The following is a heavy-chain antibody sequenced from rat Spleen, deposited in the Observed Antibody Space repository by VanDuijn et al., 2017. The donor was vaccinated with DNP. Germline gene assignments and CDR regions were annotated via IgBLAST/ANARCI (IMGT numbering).Heavy chain of an antibody. Sequence: EVQLVESGGDLVQPGRSLKLSCVASGFTFSTFWMTWIRQVPGKGLEWVASITTSGGNTYYPDSVKGRFTISRDNAKNTLYLQMNSLQTEDTAIYFCTRVYYSAEDWFAYWGQGTLVTVSS. CDR3: TRVYYSAEDWFAY. J-gene: IGHJ3*01. D-gene: IGHD1-1*01. CDR1: GFTFSTFW. V-gene: IGHV5-31*01. CDR2: ITTSGGNT.